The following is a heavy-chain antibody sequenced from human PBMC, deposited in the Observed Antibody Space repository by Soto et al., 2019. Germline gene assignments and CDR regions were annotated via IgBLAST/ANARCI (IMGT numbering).Heavy chain of an antibody. CDR3: ARAAALSLEWFFHHFDY. D-gene: IGHD3-3*01. Sequence: VASLKVSWKASGYTFTGSAMHWWRQAPGQGLEWMGWINPNSGGTNYAQKFQGRVTMTRDTSISTAYMALSRLRSDDTAVYYCARAAALSLEWFFHHFDYWGQGT. J-gene: IGHJ4*02. CDR2: INPNSGGT. CDR1: GYTFTGSA. V-gene: IGHV1-2*02.